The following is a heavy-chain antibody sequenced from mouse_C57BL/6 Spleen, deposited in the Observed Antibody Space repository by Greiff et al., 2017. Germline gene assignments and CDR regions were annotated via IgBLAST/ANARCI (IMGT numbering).Heavy chain of an antibody. J-gene: IGHJ1*03. CDR3: AEGSSYWYFDV. D-gene: IGHD1-1*01. V-gene: IGHV1-59*01. CDR1: GYTFTSYW. Sequence: VQLQQSGAELVRPGTSVKLSCKASGYTFTSYWMHWVKQRPGQGLEWIGVIDPSDSYTNYNQKFKGKATLTVDTSSSTAYMQLSSLTSEDSAVYYCAEGSSYWYFDVWGTGTTVTVSS. CDR2: IDPSDSYT.